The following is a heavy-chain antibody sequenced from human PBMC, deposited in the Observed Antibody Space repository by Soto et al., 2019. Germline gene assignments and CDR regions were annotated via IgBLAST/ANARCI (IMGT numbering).Heavy chain of an antibody. V-gene: IGHV3-73*01. J-gene: IGHJ4*02. CDR2: IRNKANSYAT. CDR1: GFTFSGSS. Sequence: LRLSCAASGFTFSGSSVHWVRQASGKGLEWVGRIRNKANSYATAYAASVRGRFTISRDDSKNTAFLQMNSLNTEDTAVYYCISHSPEDMIRTWGQGTLVTVSS. D-gene: IGHD2-15*01. CDR3: ISHSPEDMIRT.